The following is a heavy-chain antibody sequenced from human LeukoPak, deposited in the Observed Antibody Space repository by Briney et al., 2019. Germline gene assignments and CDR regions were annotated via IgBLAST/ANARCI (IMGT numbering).Heavy chain of an antibody. V-gene: IGHV3-21*04. J-gene: IGHJ4*02. CDR1: GFSFSSHS. Sequence: PGGSLRLSCAASGFSFSSHSMHWVRQAPGKGLEWVSSISSSSSYISYADSVKGRFTVSRDNSKTTLYLQMNSLRADDTAVYYCAKGGPTGSNYFDFWGQGTLVTVSS. CDR3: AKGGPTGSNYFDF. D-gene: IGHD1-26*01. CDR2: ISSSSSYI.